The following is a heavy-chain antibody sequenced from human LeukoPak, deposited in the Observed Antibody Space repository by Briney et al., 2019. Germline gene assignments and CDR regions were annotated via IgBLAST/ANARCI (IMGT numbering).Heavy chain of an antibody. D-gene: IGHD2-21*02. Sequence: PSETLSLTCTVSGGSISSYYWSWIRQPPGKGLEWIGYIYYSGSTNYNPSLKSRVTISVDTSKNQFSLKLSSVTAADTAVYYCARHECGGDCYYDAFDIWGQGTLVTVSS. CDR3: ARHECGGDCYYDAFDI. V-gene: IGHV4-59*08. J-gene: IGHJ3*02. CDR1: GGSISSYY. CDR2: IYYSGST.